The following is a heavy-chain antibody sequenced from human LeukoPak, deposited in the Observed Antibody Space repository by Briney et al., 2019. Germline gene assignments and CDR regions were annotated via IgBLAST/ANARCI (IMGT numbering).Heavy chain of an antibody. CDR1: GYTFTGYY. CDR2: INPNSGGT. J-gene: IGHJ4*02. D-gene: IGHD3-3*01. CDR3: ARAGPYYDFWSGYGGGVLYYFDY. Sequence: GASVKVSCKASGYTFTGYYMHWVRQARGQGLEWMGWINPNSGGTNYAQKFQGRVTMTRDTSISTAYMELSRLRSDDTAVYYCARAGPYYDFWSGYGGGVLYYFDYWGQGTLVTVSS. V-gene: IGHV1-2*02.